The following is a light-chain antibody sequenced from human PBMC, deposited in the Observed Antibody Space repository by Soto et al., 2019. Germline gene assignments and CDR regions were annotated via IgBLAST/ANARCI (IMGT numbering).Light chain of an antibody. CDR1: QSVSSY. CDR2: DAS. CDR3: QQRSNWLLT. Sequence: ENVLSQSAASLTLSPGERATLSCRASQSVSSYLAWYQQKPGQAPRLLIYDASNRATGIPARFSGSGSGTDFTLTISSLEPEDFAVYYCQQRSNWLLTFGGGTKVDIK. J-gene: IGKJ4*01. V-gene: IGKV3-11*01.